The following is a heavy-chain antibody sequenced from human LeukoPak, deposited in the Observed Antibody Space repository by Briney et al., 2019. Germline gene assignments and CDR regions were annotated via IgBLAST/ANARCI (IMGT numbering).Heavy chain of an antibody. V-gene: IGHV1-2*02. CDR1: GYTFTGYY. CDR2: INPNSGGT. D-gene: IGHD6-19*01. J-gene: IGHJ4*02. CDR3: ARVPGYSSGWYGY. Sequence: ASVKVSCKASGYTFTGYYMHWVRQAPGQGLEWMGWINPNSGGTNYAQDFHGRVPMTRDTSISTAYMELRSLRSDDTAVYYCARVPGYSSGWYGYWGQGTLVTVSS.